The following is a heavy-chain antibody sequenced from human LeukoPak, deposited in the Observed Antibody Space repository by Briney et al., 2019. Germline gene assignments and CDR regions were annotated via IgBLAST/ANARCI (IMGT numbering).Heavy chain of an antibody. V-gene: IGHV3-48*03. CDR2: ISSSGSTI. CDR1: GFTFSSYE. J-gene: IGHJ6*02. CDR3: ARGDCSSTSCYFYYYYYGMDV. Sequence: GGSLRLSCAASGFTFSSYEMNWVRQAPGKGLEWVSYISSSGSTIYYADSVKGRFTISRHNAKNSLYLQMNSLRAEDTAVYYCARGDCSSTSCYFYYYYYGMDVWGQGTTVTVSS. D-gene: IGHD2-2*01.